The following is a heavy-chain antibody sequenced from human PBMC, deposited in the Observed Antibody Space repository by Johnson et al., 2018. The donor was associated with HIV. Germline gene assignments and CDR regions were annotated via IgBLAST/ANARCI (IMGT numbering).Heavy chain of an antibody. D-gene: IGHD4-23*01. CDR2: ISYDGNNK. Sequence: VQLVESGGGVVQPGRSLRLSCAASGFTFSSYGMHWVRRAPGKGLEWVAFISYDGNNKYYADSVTGRFTISRDNDKNSLYLQMDSLRAEDTAVYYCARELRGLGAFDIWGQGTMVTVSS. CDR1: GFTFSSYG. V-gene: IGHV3-33*05. J-gene: IGHJ3*02. CDR3: ARELRGLGAFDI.